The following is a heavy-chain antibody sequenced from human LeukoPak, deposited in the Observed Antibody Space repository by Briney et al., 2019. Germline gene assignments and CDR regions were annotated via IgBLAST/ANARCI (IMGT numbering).Heavy chain of an antibody. D-gene: IGHD1-26*01. Sequence: GGSLRLSCAASGFSFSSYWMSWVRQAPGKGPEWLANINQDGSEENYVDSAKGRFTISRDGAKNSLYLQMNSLRAEDTAVYYCAIAGGWELGYWGQGTLVTVSS. CDR3: AIAGGWELGY. CDR2: INQDGSEE. J-gene: IGHJ4*02. V-gene: IGHV3-7*01. CDR1: GFSFSSYW.